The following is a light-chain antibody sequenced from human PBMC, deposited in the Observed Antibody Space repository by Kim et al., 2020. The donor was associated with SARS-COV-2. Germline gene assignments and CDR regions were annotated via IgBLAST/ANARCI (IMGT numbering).Light chain of an antibody. CDR2: EVS. Sequence: GHSVTISCTGTSSDIRGINYVSWYQQHPGKAPKLIIYEVSEWPSGVPDRFSGSKSGNTASLTISGLQADDEADYYCSSYAGNNIYVFGTGTKVTVL. J-gene: IGLJ1*01. CDR3: SSYAGNNIYV. V-gene: IGLV2-8*01. CDR1: SSDIRGINY.